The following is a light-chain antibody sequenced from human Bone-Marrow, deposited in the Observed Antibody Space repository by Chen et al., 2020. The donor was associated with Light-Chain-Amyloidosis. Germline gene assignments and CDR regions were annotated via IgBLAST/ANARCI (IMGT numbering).Light chain of an antibody. CDR2: EDD. CDR1: SGSIDTNF. V-gene: IGLV6-57*02. CDR3: QSYERANWV. Sequence: NFILTQPHSVSESPGKTVTISCSASSGSIDTNFVQWYQQRPGSVPTIVIFEDDQRPSGVPDRVSGSIGSHSTSASLTVSDLRAEDEADDYWQSYERANWVFGGGTKLTVL. J-gene: IGLJ3*02.